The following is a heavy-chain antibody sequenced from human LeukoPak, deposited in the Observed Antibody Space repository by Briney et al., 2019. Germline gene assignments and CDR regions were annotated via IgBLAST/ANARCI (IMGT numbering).Heavy chain of an antibody. CDR3: ARDLDIVVVPASWFYP. D-gene: IGHD2-2*03. Sequence: PGGSLRLSCEASGFXFSTYSMNWVRQAPGRGLEWVSSISSSSKYIYYADSVKGRFTISRDDAKNSLSLQMNSLRAEDTAVYYCARDLDIVVVPASWFYPWGQGTLVTVSS. J-gene: IGHJ5*02. CDR2: ISSSSKYI. V-gene: IGHV3-21*01. CDR1: GFXFSTYS.